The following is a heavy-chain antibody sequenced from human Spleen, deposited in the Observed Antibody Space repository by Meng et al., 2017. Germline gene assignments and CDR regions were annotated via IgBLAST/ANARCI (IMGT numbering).Heavy chain of an antibody. CDR2: INHSGST. CDR3: ARGPTTMAHDFDY. V-gene: IGHV4-61*03. CDR1: GGSFSSGSYY. Sequence: VEVQGRGPGLLWSSETLSLACTVSGGSFSSGSYYWSWIRQPPGKGLEWIGEINHSGSTNYNPSLESRATISVDTSQNNLSLKLSSVTAADSAVYYCARGPTTMAHDFDYWGQGTLVTVSS. J-gene: IGHJ4*02. D-gene: IGHD4-11*01.